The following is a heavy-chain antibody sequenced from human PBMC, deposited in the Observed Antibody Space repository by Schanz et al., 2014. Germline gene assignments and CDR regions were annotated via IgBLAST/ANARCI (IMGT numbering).Heavy chain of an antibody. J-gene: IGHJ2*01. CDR1: GFTFSDYS. D-gene: IGHD3-22*01. CDR2: ISGKSIFT. Sequence: EVQLVESGGDFVQPGGSLRLSCEVSGFTFSDYSMTWVRQPPGKGLEWVSYISGKSIFTYNAKCVRGRFTISRDNAKNSLYLQMNSLRDDDTAIYYCARGQSSGFSYAEMAFDLWGRGTRVSVSS. V-gene: IGHV3-48*02. CDR3: ARGQSSGFSYAEMAFDL.